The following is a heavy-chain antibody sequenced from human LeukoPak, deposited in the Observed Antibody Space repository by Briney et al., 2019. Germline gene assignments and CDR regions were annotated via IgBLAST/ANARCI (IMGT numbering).Heavy chain of an antibody. V-gene: IGHV1-24*01. Sequence: GASVKVSCKVSGYTLTELSMHWVRQAPGKGLEWMGGFDPEDGETIHAQKFQGRVTMTEDTSTDTAYMELSSLRSEDTAVYYCATEAYGSGSYLDYWGQGTLATVSS. J-gene: IGHJ4*02. CDR3: ATEAYGSGSYLDY. D-gene: IGHD3-10*01. CDR2: FDPEDGET. CDR1: GYTLTELS.